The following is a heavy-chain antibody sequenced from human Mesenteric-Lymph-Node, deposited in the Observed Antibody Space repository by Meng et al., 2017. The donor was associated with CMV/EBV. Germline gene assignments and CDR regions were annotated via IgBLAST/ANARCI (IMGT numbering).Heavy chain of an antibody. Sequence: ASVKVSCKASGYIFTTYGITWVRQAPGQGLEWMGWISTNNGNTNYAQKFQGRVTMTTEISTSTAYMELSSLRSEDTAVYYCAREGYSGFDYWGQGTLVTVSS. J-gene: IGHJ4*02. CDR3: AREGYSGFDY. CDR2: ISTNNGNT. V-gene: IGHV1-18*01. CDR1: GYIFTTYG. D-gene: IGHD1-26*01.